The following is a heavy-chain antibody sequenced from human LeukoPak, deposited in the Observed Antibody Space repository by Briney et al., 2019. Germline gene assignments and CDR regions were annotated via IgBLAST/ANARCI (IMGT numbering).Heavy chain of an antibody. CDR2: TKSKTYGGST. CDR1: GFTFGDYV. J-gene: IGHJ4*02. V-gene: IGHV3-49*03. Sequence: PGGSLRLSCTASGFTFGDYVMSWFRQAPGKGLEWVGFTKSKTYGGSTEYAASVKGRFTISRDDSKGIAFLQMNSLTTEDTAVYYCSRGGRRDYDSSSYYSYFDFWGQGTLVTVSS. CDR3: SRGGRRDYDSSSYYSYFDF. D-gene: IGHD3-22*01.